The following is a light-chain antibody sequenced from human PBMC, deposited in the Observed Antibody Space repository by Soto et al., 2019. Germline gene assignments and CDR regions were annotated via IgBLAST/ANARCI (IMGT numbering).Light chain of an antibody. V-gene: IGLV1-44*01. Sequence: QSVLTQAPSASETPGQRVTISCSVGSSNIGRNTVNWYQQLPGTAPKLLIYRNNRRPSGVPDRFSGSKSGTSASLAISGLQSEDEADYYCAAWDDSLTDYVFGTGTKVTVL. CDR3: AAWDDSLTDYV. CDR2: RNN. J-gene: IGLJ1*01. CDR1: SSNIGRNT.